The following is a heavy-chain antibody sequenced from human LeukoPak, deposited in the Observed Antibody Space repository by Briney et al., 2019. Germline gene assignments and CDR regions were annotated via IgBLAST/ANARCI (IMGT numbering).Heavy chain of an antibody. CDR2: ISDDGDNE. CDR1: GFTFSDTA. V-gene: IGHV3-30-3*01. D-gene: IGHD4-17*01. Sequence: GGSLRLSCEASGFTFSDTAMHWVRHTPVKGLEWVAVISDDGDNESYVDFAKGRFTISRDNSKNTVYLQMNSLRTEDTALFYCARGHESGDYYFDAEGQGTLATVSS. CDR3: ARGHESGDYYFDA. J-gene: IGHJ4*02.